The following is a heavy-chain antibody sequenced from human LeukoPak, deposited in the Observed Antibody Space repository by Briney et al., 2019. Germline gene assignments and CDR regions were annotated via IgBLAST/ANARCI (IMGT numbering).Heavy chain of an antibody. J-gene: IGHJ6*03. CDR3: ATESSGRATTGYYYMDV. Sequence: ASVKVSCKVSGYTLTELSMHWVRQAPGKGLEWMGGFDPEDGETIYAQKFQGRVTMTEDTSTDTAYMELSSLRSEDTAVYYCATESSGRATTGYYYMDVWGKGTTVTVSS. CDR2: FDPEDGET. D-gene: IGHD1-26*01. V-gene: IGHV1-24*01. CDR1: GYTLTELS.